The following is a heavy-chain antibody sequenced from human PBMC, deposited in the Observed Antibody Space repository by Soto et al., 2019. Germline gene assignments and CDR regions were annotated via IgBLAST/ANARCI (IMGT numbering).Heavy chain of an antibody. D-gene: IGHD3-22*01. J-gene: IGHJ2*01. CDR3: ASLPYYYDSSGYYPRLGGWYFDL. CDR1: GGSISSSSYY. V-gene: IGHV4-39*01. Sequence: QLQPQESGPGLVKPSETLSLTCTVSGGSISSSSYYWGWIRQPPGKGLEWIGSIYYSGSTYYNPSLKSRVTISVDTSKNQFSLKLSSVTAADTAVYYCASLPYYYDSSGYYPRLGGWYFDLWGRGTLVTVSS. CDR2: IYYSGST.